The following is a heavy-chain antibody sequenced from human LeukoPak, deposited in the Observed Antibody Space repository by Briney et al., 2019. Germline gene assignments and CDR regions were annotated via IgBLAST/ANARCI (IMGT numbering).Heavy chain of an antibody. J-gene: IGHJ4*02. CDR2: IIPILGIA. CDR3: ARDDCTGGSCYKSFDY. Sequence: ASVKVSCKASGGTFSSYAISWVRQAPGQGLEWMGRIIPILGIANYAQKFQGRVTITADKSTSTAYMELSSLRSEDTAVYYCARDDCTGGSCYKSFDYWGQGTLVTVSS. D-gene: IGHD2-15*01. V-gene: IGHV1-69*04. CDR1: GGTFSSYA.